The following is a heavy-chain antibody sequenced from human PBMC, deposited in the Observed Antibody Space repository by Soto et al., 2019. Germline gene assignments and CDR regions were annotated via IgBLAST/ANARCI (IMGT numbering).Heavy chain of an antibody. CDR2: INHSGST. Sequence: SETLSLTCAVYGGSFSGYYWSWIRQPPGKGLEWIGEINHSGSTNYNPSLKSRVTISVDTSKNQFSLKLSSVTAADTAVYYCASASWNYEFSFDYWGQGTLVTVSS. V-gene: IGHV4-34*01. D-gene: IGHD1-7*01. J-gene: IGHJ4*02. CDR1: GGSFSGYY. CDR3: ASASWNYEFSFDY.